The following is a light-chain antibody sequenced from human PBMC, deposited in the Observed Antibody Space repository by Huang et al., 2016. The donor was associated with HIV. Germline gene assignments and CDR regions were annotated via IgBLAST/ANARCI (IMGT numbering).Light chain of an antibody. V-gene: IGKV3-15*01. CDR3: QQYNNWPPKT. CDR2: GAA. CDR1: QSLSSY. Sequence: EIVMTQSPATLSVSPGERVTLSCRASQSLSSYLAWYQQKPGQAPGLLIYGAATRATGIPARFSGGGSGTEFTLTISSLQSEDVAVYYCQQYNNWPPKTFGQGTKVEIK. J-gene: IGKJ1*01.